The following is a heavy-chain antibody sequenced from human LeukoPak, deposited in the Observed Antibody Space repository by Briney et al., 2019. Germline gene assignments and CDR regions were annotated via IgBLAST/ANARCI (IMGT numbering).Heavy chain of an antibody. CDR1: GSTISHSA. Sequence: GASLRLSCAASGSTISHSAMGWVRQAPGKGLEWVSAIAVSGVSTYYADSVKGRFTISRDISKNTVYLQMNSLRAEDTALYYCANGVSGPYYFASWGQGTLVTVSS. CDR3: ANGVSGPYYFAS. D-gene: IGHD2-8*01. J-gene: IGHJ4*02. CDR2: IAVSGVST. V-gene: IGHV3-23*01.